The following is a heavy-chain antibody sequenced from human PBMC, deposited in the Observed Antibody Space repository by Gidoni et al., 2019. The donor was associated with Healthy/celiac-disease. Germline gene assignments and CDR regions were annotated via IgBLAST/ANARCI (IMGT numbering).Heavy chain of an antibody. CDR1: GGSFSGYY. CDR3: ASWGSIFGAMNPFDY. D-gene: IGHD3-3*01. J-gene: IGHJ4*02. CDR2: INHSGST. V-gene: IGHV4-34*01. Sequence: QVQLQQWGAGLLKPSETLSLTCAVYGGSFSGYYWSWIRQPPGKGLEWIGEINHSGSTNYNPSLKSRVTISVDTSKNQFSLKLSSVTAADTAVYYCASWGSIFGAMNPFDYWGQGTLVTVSS.